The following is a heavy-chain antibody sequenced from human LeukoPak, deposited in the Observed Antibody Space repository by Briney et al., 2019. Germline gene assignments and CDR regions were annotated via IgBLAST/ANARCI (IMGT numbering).Heavy chain of an antibody. D-gene: IGHD2-2*02. CDR2: ISHSGST. CDR1: GGSFSGYY. Sequence: SETLSLTCAAYGGSFSGYYWSWIRQPPGKGREWIGEISHSGSTNYNPSLKSRVTISVDTSKNQFSLKLSSVTAADTAVYYCARGYTARDYWGQGTLVTVSS. J-gene: IGHJ4*02. CDR3: ARGYTARDY. V-gene: IGHV4-34*01.